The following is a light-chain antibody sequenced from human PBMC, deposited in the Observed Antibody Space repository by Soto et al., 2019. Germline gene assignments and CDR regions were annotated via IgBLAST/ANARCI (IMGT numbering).Light chain of an antibody. J-gene: IGKJ1*01. CDR1: HSVRSK. CDR2: DAS. Sequence: EILMTQSPATLSLSPGEISTLSCWASHSVRSKLAWYKQKPGQAPRLLIYDASTRATGVPARFRGSGSETEFTLTISSLQSEDFAVYHCQQYYKWPQTFGQGTKVDIK. CDR3: QQYYKWPQT. V-gene: IGKV3-15*01.